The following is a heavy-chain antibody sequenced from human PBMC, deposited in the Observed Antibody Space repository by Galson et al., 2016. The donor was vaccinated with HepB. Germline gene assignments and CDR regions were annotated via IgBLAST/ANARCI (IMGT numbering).Heavy chain of an antibody. V-gene: IGHV3-43*01. CDR2: ITWDGGST. Sequence: SLRLSCAASGLNFDDYSLHWVRQPPGGGLEWVSHITWDGGSTYYADSVKGRFTVSRDNSKNSLYLQLNSLRRDDTAFYYCAAGTTVFDYWGQGTLVTVSS. CDR1: GLNFDDYS. D-gene: IGHD1-1*01. CDR3: AAGTTVFDY. J-gene: IGHJ4*02.